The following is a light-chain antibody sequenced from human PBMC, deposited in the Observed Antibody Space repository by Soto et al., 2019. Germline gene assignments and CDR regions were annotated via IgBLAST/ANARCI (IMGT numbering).Light chain of an antibody. CDR3: QQLSNWPPQFT. Sequence: EIVLTQSPATLSLSPGERATLSCRASQSVSSDLACYQQKPGQAPRLLIYDASNRATGIPARFSGSGSGTDFTLTIRSLEPEDFAGYYCQQLSNWPPQFTFGAGTKVDI. CDR1: QSVSSD. CDR2: DAS. J-gene: IGKJ3*01. V-gene: IGKV3-11*01.